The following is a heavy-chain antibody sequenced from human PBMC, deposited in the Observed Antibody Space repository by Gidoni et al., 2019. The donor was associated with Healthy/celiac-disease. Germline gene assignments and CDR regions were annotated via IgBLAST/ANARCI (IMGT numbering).Heavy chain of an antibody. D-gene: IGHD2-15*01. Sequence: EVQLVESGGGLVKPGGSLRLSCAASGFTFSNAWMSWGRQAPGKGLEWVGRIKSKTDGGTTDYAAPVKGRFTISRDDSKNTLYLQMNSLKTEDTAVYYCTTGYIVVGALGFDYWGQGTLVTVSS. CDR1: GFTFSNAW. CDR3: TTGYIVVGALGFDY. V-gene: IGHV3-15*01. J-gene: IGHJ4*02. CDR2: IKSKTDGGTT.